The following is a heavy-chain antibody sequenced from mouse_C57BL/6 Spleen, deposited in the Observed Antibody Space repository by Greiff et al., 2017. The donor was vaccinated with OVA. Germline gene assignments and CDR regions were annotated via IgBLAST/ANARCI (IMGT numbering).Heavy chain of an antibody. V-gene: IGHV1-64*01. CDR3: AREETTVPAGFAY. Sequence: VQLQQPGAELVKPGASVKLSCKASGYTFTSYWMHWVKQRPGQGLEWIGMIHPNSGSTNYNEKFKSKATLTVDKSSSTAYMQLSSLTSEDSAVXYCAREETTVPAGFAYWGQGTLVTVSA. CDR1: GYTFTSYW. J-gene: IGHJ3*01. D-gene: IGHD1-1*01. CDR2: IHPNSGST.